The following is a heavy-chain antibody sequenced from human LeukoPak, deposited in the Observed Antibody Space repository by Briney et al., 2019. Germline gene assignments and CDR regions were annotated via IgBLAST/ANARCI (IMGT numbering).Heavy chain of an antibody. D-gene: IGHD3-3*01. CDR3: ARGGSRFLEWLFGIDY. J-gene: IGHJ4*02. Sequence: GGSLRLSCAASGFTFSSYWMHWVRQAPGKGLVWVSRINSDGSSTSYADSVKGRFTISRDNAKNTLYLQMNSLRAKDTAVYYCARGGSRFLEWLFGIDYWGQGTLVTVSS. V-gene: IGHV3-74*01. CDR1: GFTFSSYW. CDR2: INSDGSST.